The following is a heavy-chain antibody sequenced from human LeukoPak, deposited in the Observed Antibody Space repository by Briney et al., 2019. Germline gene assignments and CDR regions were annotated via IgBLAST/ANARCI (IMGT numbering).Heavy chain of an antibody. D-gene: IGHD4-17*01. CDR2: IRYDGSNK. CDR3: AKDQESLGDYEDYFDY. V-gene: IGHV3-30*02. CDR1: GFTFSSYG. J-gene: IGHJ4*02. Sequence: GGSVRLSCAASGFTFSSYGMHWVRQAPGKGLEWVAFIRYDGSNKYYADAVKGRFTISRDDSKNTLYLQMNSLRAEDTAVYYCAKDQESLGDYEDYFDYRGQGNLVTASS.